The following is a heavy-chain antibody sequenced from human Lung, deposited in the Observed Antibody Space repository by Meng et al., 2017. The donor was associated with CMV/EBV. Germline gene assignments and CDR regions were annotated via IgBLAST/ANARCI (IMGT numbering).Heavy chain of an antibody. Sequence: GESLKISCAASGFTFSNAWMSWVRQAPGKGLEWVGRIKRNTDGGTRDHAAPVRGRFTISRDDSKNTLYLQMNSLTTEDTAVYYCTTAGANYEPDYWGQGTLVTASS. V-gene: IGHV3-15*01. CDR3: TTAGANYEPDY. D-gene: IGHD3-22*01. CDR1: GFTFSNAW. CDR2: IKRNTDGGTR. J-gene: IGHJ4*02.